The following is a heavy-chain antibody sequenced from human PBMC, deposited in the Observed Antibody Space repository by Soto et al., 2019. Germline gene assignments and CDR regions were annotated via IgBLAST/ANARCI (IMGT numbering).Heavy chain of an antibody. CDR3: AKDYRVTYYYDSSPDY. J-gene: IGHJ4*02. CDR2: ISYDGSNK. D-gene: IGHD3-22*01. V-gene: IGHV3-30*18. Sequence: GGSLRLSCAASGFTFSSYGMHWVRQAPGKGLEWVAVISYDGSNKYYADSVKGRFTISRDNSKNTLYLQMNSLRAEDTAVYYCAKDYRVTYYYDSSPDYWGQGTLVTVS. CDR1: GFTFSSYG.